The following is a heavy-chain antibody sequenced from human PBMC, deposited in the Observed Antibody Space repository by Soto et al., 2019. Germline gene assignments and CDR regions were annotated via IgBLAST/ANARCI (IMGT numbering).Heavy chain of an antibody. CDR1: GFTFSSPA. CDR2: TSGSGGGT. CDR3: AKESASGWY. V-gene: IGHV3-23*01. Sequence: GGSLRLSCAASGFTFSSPAMSWVRQAPGKGLEWVSATSGSGGGTYYADSVKDRFTISRDNSKNTLYLQMKSLRAEDAAVYYCAKESASGWYWGQGTLVTVSS. J-gene: IGHJ4*02. D-gene: IGHD6-19*01.